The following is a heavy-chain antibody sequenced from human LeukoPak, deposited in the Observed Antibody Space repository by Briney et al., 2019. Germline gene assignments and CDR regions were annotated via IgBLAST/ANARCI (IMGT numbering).Heavy chain of an antibody. CDR3: ARDRINSAYYDSSGYLPDY. D-gene: IGHD3-22*01. J-gene: IGHJ4*02. CDR1: GFTFSSYS. Sequence: GGSLRLSCAASGFTFSSYSMNWARQAPGKGLEWVSSISSSSSYIYYADSVKGRFTISRDNAKNSLYLQMNSLRAEDTAVYYCARDRINSAYYDSSGYLPDYWGQGTLVTVSS. V-gene: IGHV3-21*01. CDR2: ISSSSSYI.